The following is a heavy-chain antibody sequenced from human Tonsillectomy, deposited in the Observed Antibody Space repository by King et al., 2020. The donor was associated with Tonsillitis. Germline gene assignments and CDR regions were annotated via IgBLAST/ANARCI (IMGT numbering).Heavy chain of an antibody. CDR3: AKEYYDSSSGGSFDI. CDR2: IYYSGST. Sequence: QLQESGPGLVKPSETLSLTCTVSGGSISSYYWSWIRPPPGKGLEWIGYIYYSGSTNYNPSLKSRVTISVDTSKNQFSLKLSSVTAADTAVYYCAKEYYDSSSGGSFDIWGQGTMVTVSS. V-gene: IGHV4-59*08. CDR1: GGSISSYY. D-gene: IGHD3-22*01. J-gene: IGHJ3*02.